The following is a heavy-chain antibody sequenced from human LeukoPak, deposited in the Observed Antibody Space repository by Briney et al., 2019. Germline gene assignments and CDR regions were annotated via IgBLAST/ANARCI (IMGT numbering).Heavy chain of an antibody. CDR1: GGSISSYY. J-gene: IGHJ3*02. CDR3: ARGPHWVTGDYDAFDI. Sequence: SETLSLTCSVSGGSISSYYWSWIRQPPGKGLEWIGYIYFSGRTNYNPSLKSRVTISVDTSKNQFSLKLSSVTAADTAVYYCARGPHWVTGDYDAFDIWGQGQWSPSLQ. V-gene: IGHV4-59*01. CDR2: IYFSGRT. D-gene: IGHD4-17*01.